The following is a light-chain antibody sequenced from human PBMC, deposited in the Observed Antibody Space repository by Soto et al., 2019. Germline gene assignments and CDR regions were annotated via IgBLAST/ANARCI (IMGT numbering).Light chain of an antibody. CDR2: KGT. V-gene: IGLV2-23*01. CDR3: FSSAPESTYV. Sequence: QSVLAQPASVSGSPGQSITISCTGTSSDVGAYNSVSWYQQHPHKAPQFIIYKGTQRPSGVSNRFSGSTSGNAASLTISALLADDEAAYFCFSSAPESTYVFGSGTKAPVL. CDR1: SSDVGAYNS. J-gene: IGLJ1*01.